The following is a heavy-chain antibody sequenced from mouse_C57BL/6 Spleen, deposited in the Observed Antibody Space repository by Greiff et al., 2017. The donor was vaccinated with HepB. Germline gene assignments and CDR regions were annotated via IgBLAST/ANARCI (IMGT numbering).Heavy chain of an antibody. CDR3: ARYGDYVSFAY. Sequence: VQLKESGPELVKPGASVKISCKASGYSFTGYYMNWVKQSPEKSLEWIGEINPSTGGTTYNQKFKAKATLTVDKSSSTAYMQLKSLTSEDSAVYYCARYGDYVSFAYWGQGTLVTVSA. CDR2: INPSTGGT. J-gene: IGHJ3*01. V-gene: IGHV1-42*01. CDR1: GYSFTGYY. D-gene: IGHD2-13*01.